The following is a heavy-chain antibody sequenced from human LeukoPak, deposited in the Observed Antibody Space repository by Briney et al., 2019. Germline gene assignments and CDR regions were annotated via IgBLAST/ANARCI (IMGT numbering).Heavy chain of an antibody. D-gene: IGHD5-18*01. CDR3: ARGRSYGFDFDS. V-gene: IGHV3-7*01. J-gene: IGHJ4*02. CDR2: INQDGSEK. CDR1: GFTLSNFW. Sequence: GASLRLSCAASGFTLSNFWMSWVRQAPGKGLEWVANINQDGSEKYYVDSMKGRFTISRDNAKNSLYLQMNSLRAEDTAVYYCARGRSYGFDFDSWGPGTLVIVSS.